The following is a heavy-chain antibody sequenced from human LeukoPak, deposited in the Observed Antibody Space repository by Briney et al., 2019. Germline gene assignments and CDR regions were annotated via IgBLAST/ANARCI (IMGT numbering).Heavy chain of an antibody. J-gene: IGHJ4*02. CDR2: IKQDGSEK. CDR1: GFTFSSYW. D-gene: IGHD3-3*01. CDR3: ARDDYDFWSGYYLDY. V-gene: IGHV3-7*01. Sequence: GGSLRLSCAASGFTFSSYWMSWVRQAPGKGLEWVANIKQDGSEKYYVDSVKGRFTISRDNAKNSLYLQMNSLRAEDTAVYYCARDDYDFWSGYYLDYWGQGTLVTVSS.